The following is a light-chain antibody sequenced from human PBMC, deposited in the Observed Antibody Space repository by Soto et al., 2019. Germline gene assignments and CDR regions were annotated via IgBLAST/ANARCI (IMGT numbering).Light chain of an antibody. CDR2: AAS. CDR1: QGISTY. J-gene: IGKJ3*01. V-gene: IGKV1-27*01. Sequence: DIQMTQSPSSLSASVGDRVSITCRASQGISTYLAWYQQKPGKLPKLLIYAASTLQSGVPSRFSGGGSGTDFTLTISSLQPEDVATDYCQQYYSDSLTFGPGTKVDLK. CDR3: QQYYSDSLT.